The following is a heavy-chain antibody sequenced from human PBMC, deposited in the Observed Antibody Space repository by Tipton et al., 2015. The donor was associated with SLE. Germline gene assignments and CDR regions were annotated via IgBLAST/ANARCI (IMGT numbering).Heavy chain of an antibody. CDR2: IYYSGST. CDR3: ARGRDWFDP. Sequence: TLSLTCTVSGGSLNNHFCSWIRQHPGQGLAWIGYIYYSGSTYDNPSLKSRVTISVDTSKNQVSLKLSSVTAADTAVYYCARGRDWFDPWGQGTLVTVSS. V-gene: IGHV4-31*03. J-gene: IGHJ5*02. CDR1: GGSLNNHF.